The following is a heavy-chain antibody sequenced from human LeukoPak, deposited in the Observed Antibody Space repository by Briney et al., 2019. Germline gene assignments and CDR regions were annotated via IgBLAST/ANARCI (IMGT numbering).Heavy chain of an antibody. CDR3: ARTNGPSGSFYFDY. D-gene: IGHD1-26*01. V-gene: IGHV4-4*09. Sequence: PSETLSLTCTVSGDSISSYCWSWIRQPPGKGLEWIGYLSPSESTYYNPSLKSRVTISVDRSKNQFSLNLSSVTAADTAVYYCARTNGPSGSFYFDYWGQGTLVTVSS. J-gene: IGHJ4*02. CDR1: GDSISSYC. CDR2: LSPSEST.